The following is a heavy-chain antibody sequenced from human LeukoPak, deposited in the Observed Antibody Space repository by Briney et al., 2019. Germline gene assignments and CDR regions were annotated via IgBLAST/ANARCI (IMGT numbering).Heavy chain of an antibody. Sequence: ASVKVSCKASGYTFTGYYMHRVRQAPGQGLEWMGWINPNSGGTNYAQKFQGRVTMTRDTSISTAYMELSRLRSDDTAVYYCAGAVDSGYDFWSGYPVDYWGQGTLVTVSS. CDR1: GYTFTGYY. CDR3: AGAVDSGYDFWSGYPVDY. CDR2: INPNSGGT. V-gene: IGHV1-2*02. D-gene: IGHD3-3*01. J-gene: IGHJ4*02.